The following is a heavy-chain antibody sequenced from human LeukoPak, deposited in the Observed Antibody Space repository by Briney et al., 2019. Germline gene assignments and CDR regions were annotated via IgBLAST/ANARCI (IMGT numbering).Heavy chain of an antibody. CDR2: IYYSGST. Sequence: PSETLSLTCAVSGGSISSYYWSWIRQPPGKGLEWIGYIYYSGSTNYNPSLKSRVTISVDTSKNQFSLKLSSVTAADTAVYYCARGGTVDVDTAMVTYSFDYWGQGTLVTVSS. CDR3: ARGGTVDVDTAMVTYSFDY. CDR1: GGSISSYY. J-gene: IGHJ4*02. D-gene: IGHD5-18*01. V-gene: IGHV4-59*01.